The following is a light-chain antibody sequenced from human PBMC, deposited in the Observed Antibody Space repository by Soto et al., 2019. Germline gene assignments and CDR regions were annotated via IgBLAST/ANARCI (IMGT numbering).Light chain of an antibody. CDR3: QQRSNWPLT. J-gene: IGKJ3*01. Sequence: EIVLTQSPATLSLSPGERATLSCRASQSVSSYLAWYQQKPGQAPRLLIYDASNRATGIPARFSGSASGTDFTLTISILEPEDFAVYYCQQRSNWPLTFGPGTKVDIK. CDR1: QSVSSY. CDR2: DAS. V-gene: IGKV3-11*01.